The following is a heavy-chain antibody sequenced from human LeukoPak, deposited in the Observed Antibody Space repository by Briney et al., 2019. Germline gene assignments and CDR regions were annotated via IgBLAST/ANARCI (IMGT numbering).Heavy chain of an antibody. J-gene: IGHJ4*02. CDR3: ARVIRSGWEGELSD. CDR1: GFTFSSYW. Sequence: PGGSLRLSCAASGFTFSSYWMHWVRQAPGKGLVWVSRISSDGSSTNYAGSVKGRFTISRDNAKNTLCLQMNSLRAEDTAVYYCARVIRSGWEGELSDWGQGTLVTVSS. CDR2: ISSDGSST. V-gene: IGHV3-74*01. D-gene: IGHD6-25*01.